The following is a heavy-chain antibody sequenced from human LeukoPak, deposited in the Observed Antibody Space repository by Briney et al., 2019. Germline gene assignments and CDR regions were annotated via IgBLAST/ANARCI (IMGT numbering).Heavy chain of an antibody. CDR3: VRLFVQEPSGWFDP. CDR2: MNPNSGNT. Sequence: GASVKVSCKTSGYTFVSYEINWVRQPPGQGLEWMGWMNPNSGNTAYAQKFQGRVTMTRDVSIRTAYMELSSLRSDDTAVYYCVRLFVQEPSGWFDPWGQGTLVTVS. CDR1: GYTFVSYE. J-gene: IGHJ5*02. V-gene: IGHV1-8*01. D-gene: IGHD3-10*01.